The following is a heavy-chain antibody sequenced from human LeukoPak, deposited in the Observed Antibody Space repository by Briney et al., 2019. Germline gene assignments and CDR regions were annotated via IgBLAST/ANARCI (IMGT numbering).Heavy chain of an antibody. V-gene: IGHV1-18*01. CDR1: GDSFTSYG. J-gene: IGHJ4*02. CDR2: ISAYNGNT. Sequence: GASVKVSCKASGDSFTSYGISWVRQAPGQGLEWMGWISAYNGNTNYAQKLQGRVTMTTDTSTSTAYMELRSLRSDDTAVYYCARVPDYGDYLHFDYWGQGTLVTVSS. CDR3: ARVPDYGDYLHFDY. D-gene: IGHD4-17*01.